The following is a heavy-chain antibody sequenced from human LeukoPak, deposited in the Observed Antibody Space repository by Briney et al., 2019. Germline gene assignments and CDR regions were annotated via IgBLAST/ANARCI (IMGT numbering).Heavy chain of an antibody. J-gene: IGHJ4*02. CDR3: ARGIVAGTGNFYFDY. CDR2: IWGSGGNT. D-gene: IGHD2-21*01. V-gene: IGHV3-23*01. CDR1: GFTFKSYV. Sequence: PGGSLRVSCAASGFTFKSYVLRWVRQAPGKGLEWVSSIWGSGGNTHYADFVKGRFSISRDIPKNMLYLQMNRLRVEDTAVYYCARGIVAGTGNFYFDYWGQGTLVIGSS.